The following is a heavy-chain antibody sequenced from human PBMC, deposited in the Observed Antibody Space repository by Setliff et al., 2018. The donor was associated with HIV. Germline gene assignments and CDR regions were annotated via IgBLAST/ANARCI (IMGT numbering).Heavy chain of an antibody. D-gene: IGHD3-16*02. V-gene: IGHV1-18*01. CDR2: ISGHNGGT. CDR3: ARGKGVGGVIITGGLDV. J-gene: IGHJ6*02. Sequence: ASVKVSCKTSGYTFSLYSIAWVRQAPGQGLEWMGWISGHNGGTDYDQKLQGRVTMTIDPSTNTAYMELRSLTSDDTAVYFCARGKGVGGVIITGGLDVWGQGTTVTVSS. CDR1: GYTFSLYS.